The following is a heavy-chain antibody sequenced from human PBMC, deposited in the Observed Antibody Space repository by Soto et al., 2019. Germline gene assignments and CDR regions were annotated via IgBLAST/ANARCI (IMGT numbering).Heavy chain of an antibody. CDR2: IYYSGST. D-gene: IGHD4-17*01. CDR1: GGSISSYY. Sequence: QVQLQESGPGLVKPSETLSLTCTVSGGSISSYYWSWIRQPPGKGLEWIGYIYYSGSTNYNPSLKSRVTISVDTSKNQFSLKLSSVTAADTAVYYCVSLPWADYGGIFDPWGQGTLVTVSS. J-gene: IGHJ5*02. CDR3: VSLPWADYGGIFDP. V-gene: IGHV4-59*01.